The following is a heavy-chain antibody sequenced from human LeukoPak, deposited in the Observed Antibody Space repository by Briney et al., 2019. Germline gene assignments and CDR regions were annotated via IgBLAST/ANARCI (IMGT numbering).Heavy chain of an antibody. CDR2: ISYDGSNK. J-gene: IGHJ5*02. D-gene: IGHD3-16*02. CDR1: GFTFSSYA. Sequence: GRSLRLSCAASGFTFSSYAIHWVRQAPGKGLEWVAVISYDGSNKYYADSVKGRFTISRDNSKNTLYLQMNSLRAEDTAVYYCARAREDDYVWGSYRYTQWFDPWGQGTLVTVSS. CDR3: ARAREDDYVWGSYRYTQWFDP. V-gene: IGHV3-30-3*01.